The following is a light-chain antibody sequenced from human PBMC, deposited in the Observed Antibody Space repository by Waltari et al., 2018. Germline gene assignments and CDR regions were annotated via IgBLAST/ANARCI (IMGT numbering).Light chain of an antibody. V-gene: IGLV2-23*01. CDR2: DDT. J-gene: IGLJ3*02. CDR3: CSYAGSYTWV. CDR1: SSDVGNYNL. Sequence: QSALTQPASVSGSPGQSITTSCTGTSSDVGNYNLVSWYQQYTGKAPKVMIYDDTRRPSGVSDRFSGSKSGNTASLTISGVQAEDEADYYCCSYAGSYTWVFGGGTKLTVL.